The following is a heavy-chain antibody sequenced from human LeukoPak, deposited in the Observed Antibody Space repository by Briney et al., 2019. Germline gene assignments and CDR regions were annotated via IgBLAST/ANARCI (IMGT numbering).Heavy chain of an antibody. Sequence: GRSLRLSCAASGFTFNSYGMHWVRQAPGKGLEWVAVISYDGSNKYYADSVKGRFTTSRDNSKNTLYLQMNSLRAEDTAVYYCAKDIRAQYGDYYYYYGMDVWGQGTTVTVSS. J-gene: IGHJ6*02. CDR1: GFTFNSYG. CDR2: ISYDGSNK. CDR3: AKDIRAQYGDYYYYYGMDV. D-gene: IGHD4-17*01. V-gene: IGHV3-30*18.